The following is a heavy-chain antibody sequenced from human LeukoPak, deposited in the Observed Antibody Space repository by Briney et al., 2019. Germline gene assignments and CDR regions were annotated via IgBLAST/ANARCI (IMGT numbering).Heavy chain of an antibody. CDR3: VRDSNLSFDY. CDR2: ISSSSNTI. J-gene: IGHJ4*02. V-gene: IGHV3-48*01. D-gene: IGHD1-14*01. CDR1: GFTFSSYS. Sequence: PGGSLRLSCAASGFTFSSYSMNWVRQAPGKGLEWVSYISSSSNTIYYADSVKGRFTISRDNAKNSLYLQMNSLRAEDTAVYYCVRDSNLSFDYWGQGTLVTVSS.